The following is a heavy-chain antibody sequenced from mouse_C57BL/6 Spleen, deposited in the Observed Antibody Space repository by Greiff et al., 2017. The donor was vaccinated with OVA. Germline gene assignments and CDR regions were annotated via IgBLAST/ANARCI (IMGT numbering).Heavy chain of an antibody. D-gene: IGHD1-1*01. Sequence: EVKLMESGGDLVKPGGSLKLSCAASGFTFSSYGMSWVRQTPDKRLEWVATISSGGSYTYYPDSVKGRFTISRDNAKNTLYLQMSSLKSEDTAMYYCARHPYGSSRNFDYWGQGTTLTVSS. V-gene: IGHV5-6*01. J-gene: IGHJ2*01. CDR2: ISSGGSYT. CDR3: ARHPYGSSRNFDY. CDR1: GFTFSSYG.